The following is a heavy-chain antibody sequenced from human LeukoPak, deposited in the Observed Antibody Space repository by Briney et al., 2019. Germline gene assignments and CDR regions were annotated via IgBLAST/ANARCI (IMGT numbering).Heavy chain of an antibody. D-gene: IGHD3-10*01. CDR2: ISGSSSYI. V-gene: IGHV3-21*01. CDR1: GFTFSRYW. J-gene: IGHJ4*02. CDR3: ARGEYGSGSYHIDY. Sequence: GGSLRLSCEASGFTFSRYWMHWVRQAPGKGLEWVSFISGSSSYIYDADSVKGRFTISRDNAKNSLYLQMNSLRAEDTAVYYCARGEYGSGSYHIDYWGQGTLVTVSS.